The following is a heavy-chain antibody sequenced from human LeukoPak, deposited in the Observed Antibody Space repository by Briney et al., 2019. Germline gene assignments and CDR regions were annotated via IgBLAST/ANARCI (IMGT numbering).Heavy chain of an antibody. Sequence: GGSLRLSCAASGFTFDDYAMHWVRQAPGKGLEWVSYISSSSSTIYYADSVKGRFTISRDNAKNSLYLQMNSLRDEDTAVYYCARADSGNSYLFDFWGQGTLVTVSS. J-gene: IGHJ4*02. CDR2: ISSSSSTI. V-gene: IGHV3-48*02. D-gene: IGHD1-26*01. CDR1: GFTFDDYA. CDR3: ARADSGNSYLFDF.